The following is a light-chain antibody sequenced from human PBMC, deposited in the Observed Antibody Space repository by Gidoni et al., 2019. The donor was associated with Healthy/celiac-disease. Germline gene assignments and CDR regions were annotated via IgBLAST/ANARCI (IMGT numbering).Light chain of an antibody. CDR2: KAR. V-gene: IGLV3-25*03. CDR1: ALPKQY. CDR3: QSADSSGTYRV. J-gene: IGLJ3*02. Sequence: SYELTQPPSVSVSPGQTARITCSGDALPKQYAYWYQQKPGQAPVRVIYKARERPSGIPERFSGSSSGTTVTLTISGVQAEDEADYYCQSADSSGTYRVFGGGTKLTVL.